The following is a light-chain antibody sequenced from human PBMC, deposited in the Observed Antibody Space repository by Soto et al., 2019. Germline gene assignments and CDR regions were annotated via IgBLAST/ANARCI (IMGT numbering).Light chain of an antibody. CDR2: DVN. CDR1: SSDIGAYDF. CDR3: CSHTSASTPFV. V-gene: IGLV2-14*01. J-gene: IGLJ1*01. Sequence: QSALTQPASVSGSPGQSITISCTGTSSDIGAYDFVSWYQHRPGKAPELVIYDVNSRPSGVSDRFSGSKSGSTASLTISGLQAEDEGDYHCCSHTSASTPFVFGTGTKFTVL.